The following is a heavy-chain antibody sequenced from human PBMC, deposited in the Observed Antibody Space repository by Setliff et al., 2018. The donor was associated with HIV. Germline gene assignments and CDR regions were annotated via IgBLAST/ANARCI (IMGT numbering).Heavy chain of an antibody. CDR1: GFAFSSYW. CDR3: AREHGGSYSSAFDI. D-gene: IGHD1-26*01. Sequence: GGSLRLSCAASGFAFSSYWMHWVRQAPGKGLVWVSRISTNGSSTNYADSVKGRFTISRDNAKNTVYLQMNSLRDENTAVYSCAREHGGSYSSAFDIWGQGTLVTVSS. V-gene: IGHV3-74*01. J-gene: IGHJ3*02. CDR2: ISTNGSST.